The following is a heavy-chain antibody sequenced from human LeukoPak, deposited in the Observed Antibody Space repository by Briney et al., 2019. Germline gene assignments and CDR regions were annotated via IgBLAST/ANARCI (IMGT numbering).Heavy chain of an antibody. CDR1: GFTFSDYY. Sequence: PGGSLRPSCAASGFTFSDYYMSWVRQAPGKGLEWVSVIYSGGSTYYADSVKGRFTISRDNSKTTLYLQMNSLRAEDTAVYYCARGDRDCYNPWGQGTMVTVSS. D-gene: IGHD5-24*01. V-gene: IGHV3-53*01. CDR2: IYSGGST. CDR3: ARGDRDCYNP. J-gene: IGHJ3*01.